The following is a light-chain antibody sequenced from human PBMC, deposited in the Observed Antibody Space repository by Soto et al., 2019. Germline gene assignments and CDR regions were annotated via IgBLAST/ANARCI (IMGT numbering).Light chain of an antibody. J-gene: IGKJ1*01. CDR3: QHYNSYSEA. CDR2: KAS. V-gene: IGKV1-5*03. CDR1: QTISSW. Sequence: DIQMTQSPSTLSGSVGDRVTITFRASQTISSWLAWYQQKPGKAPKLLIYKASTLKSGVPSRFSGSGSGTEFTLTISSLQTDGFATYYCQHYNSYSEAFGQGTKVELK.